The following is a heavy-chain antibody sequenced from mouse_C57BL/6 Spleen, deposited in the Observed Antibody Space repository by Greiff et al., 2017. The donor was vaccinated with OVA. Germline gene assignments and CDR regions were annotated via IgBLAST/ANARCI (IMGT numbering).Heavy chain of an antibody. V-gene: IGHV1-82*01. J-gene: IGHJ2*01. D-gene: IGHD1-1*01. CDR1: GYAFSSSW. Sequence: QVQLQQSGPELVKPGASVKISCKASGYAFSSSWMNWVKQRPGKGLEWIGRIYPGDGDTNYNGKFKGKATLTADKSSSTAYMQLSSLTSEDSAVYVCAREYYYGPDYWGQGTTLTVSS. CDR2: IYPGDGDT. CDR3: AREYYYGPDY.